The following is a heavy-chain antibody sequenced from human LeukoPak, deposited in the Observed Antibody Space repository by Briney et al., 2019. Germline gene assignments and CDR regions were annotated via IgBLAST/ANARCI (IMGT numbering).Heavy chain of an antibody. V-gene: IGHV4-34*01. J-gene: IGHJ6*03. CDR1: GGSFSGYY. CDR2: INHSGST. CDR3: ARRSGYGDYPTEGYYYYMDV. D-gene: IGHD4-17*01. Sequence: SETLSLTCAVYGGSFSGYYWSWIRQPPGKGLEWIGEINHSGSTNYNPSLKSRVTISVDTSKNQFSLKLSSVTAADTAVYYCARRSGYGDYPTEGYYYYMDVWGKGTTVTISS.